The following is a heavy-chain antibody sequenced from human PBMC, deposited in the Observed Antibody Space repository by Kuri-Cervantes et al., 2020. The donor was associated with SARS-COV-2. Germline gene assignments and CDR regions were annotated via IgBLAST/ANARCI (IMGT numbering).Heavy chain of an antibody. V-gene: IGHV4-61*01. D-gene: IGHD3-10*01. Sequence: SETLSLTCIVSGGSVSSGSHYWSWIRQPPGKGLEWIGYIYYSGSTKYNPSLKSRVTMSVDTSKNQFSLKLNSVTPADTAVYYCARTLDYYGSGPYCFDYWGQGTLVTVSS. CDR3: ARTLDYYGSGPYCFDY. CDR2: IYYSGST. CDR1: GGSVSSGSHY. J-gene: IGHJ4*02.